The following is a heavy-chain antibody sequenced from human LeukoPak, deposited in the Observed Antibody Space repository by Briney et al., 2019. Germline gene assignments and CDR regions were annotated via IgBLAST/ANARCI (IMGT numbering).Heavy chain of an antibody. CDR3: ARGGTMTTVPL. V-gene: IGHV4-59*08. CDR1: GGSISSYY. J-gene: IGHJ4*02. Sequence: PSETLSLTCTVSGGSISSYYWSWIRQPPGKGLEWIGYIFYSGSTNYNPSLKSRVTISVDTSKNQFSPKLSSVTAADTAVYYCARGGTMTTVPLWGQGTLVTVSS. D-gene: IGHD4-17*01. CDR2: IFYSGST.